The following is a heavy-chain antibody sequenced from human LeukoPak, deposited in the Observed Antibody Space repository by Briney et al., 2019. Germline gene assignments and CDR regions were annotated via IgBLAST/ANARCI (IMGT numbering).Heavy chain of an antibody. CDR3: ARGVLLWFGESRGYYFDY. CDR2: SYTSGST. CDR1: GFSISSYY. V-gene: IGHV4-4*07. J-gene: IGHJ4*02. D-gene: IGHD3-10*01. Sequence: PSETLSLICTVSGFSISSYYWSWIRQPAGMGLEWIGRSYTSGSTNYNPSLKSRVTMSVDTSENQFSLKLSSVTAADTAVYYCARGVLLWFGESRGYYFDYWGQGTLVTVSS.